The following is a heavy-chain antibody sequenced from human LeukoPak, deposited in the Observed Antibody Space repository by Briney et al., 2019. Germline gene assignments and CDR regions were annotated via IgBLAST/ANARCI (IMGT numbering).Heavy chain of an antibody. V-gene: IGHV1-18*01. CDR2: ISAYNGNT. CDR3: ARTMEAGYYDFWSGYYYFDY. CDR1: GYTFTSYG. Sequence: ASVKVSCKASGYTFTSYGISWVRPAPGQGLAWMGWISAYNGNTNYAQKLQGRVTMTTDTSTSTAYMELRSLRSDDTAVYYCARTMEAGYYDFWSGYYYFDYWGQGTLVTVSS. D-gene: IGHD3-3*01. J-gene: IGHJ4*02.